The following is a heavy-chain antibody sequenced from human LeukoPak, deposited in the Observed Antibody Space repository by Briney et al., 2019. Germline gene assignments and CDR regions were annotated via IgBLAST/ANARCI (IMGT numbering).Heavy chain of an antibody. CDR2: IIPIFGTA. Sequence: ASVKVSCKASGGTFSSYAISWVRQAPGQGLEWMGGIIPIFGTANYAQKFQGRVTITADESTSTAYMELSSLRSEDTAVYYCARGQYCSSISCRTQTPYYYYGMDVWGQGTTVTVSS. J-gene: IGHJ6*02. CDR3: ARGQYCSSISCRTQTPYYYYGMDV. D-gene: IGHD2-2*01. V-gene: IGHV1-69*01. CDR1: GGTFSSYA.